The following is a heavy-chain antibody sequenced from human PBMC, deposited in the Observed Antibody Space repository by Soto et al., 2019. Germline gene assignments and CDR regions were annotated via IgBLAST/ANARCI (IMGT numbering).Heavy chain of an antibody. D-gene: IGHD2-2*01. V-gene: IGHV4-4*02. CDR2: IYHSGST. CDR1: GGSISSSNW. CDR3: ARAPSAAAILRKIYGMDV. Sequence: QVQLQESGPGLVKPSGTLSLTCAVSGGSISSSNWWSWVRQPPGKGLEWIGEIYHSGSTNYNPSLKRRVTISVDKSKNQFSLKLSSVTAADTAVYYCARAPSAAAILRKIYGMDVWGQGTTVTVSS. J-gene: IGHJ6*02.